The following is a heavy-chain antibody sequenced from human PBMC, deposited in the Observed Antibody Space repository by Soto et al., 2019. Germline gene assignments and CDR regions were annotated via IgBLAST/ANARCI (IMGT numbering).Heavy chain of an antibody. CDR3: AHYVSTSPAGWFAP. V-gene: IGHV2-5*02. Sequence: QITLKESGPTLVKPTQTLTLTCTFSGLSHSTSGEAVGWIRQPPGKALDWLALIYWDDDKRYNPTLKTRLTITKDTSKNQVVLTLTNMDPVDTATYYCAHYVSTSPAGWFAPWGQGILVPVSS. D-gene: IGHD3-10*02. CDR2: IYWDDDK. CDR1: GLSHSTSGEA. J-gene: IGHJ5*02.